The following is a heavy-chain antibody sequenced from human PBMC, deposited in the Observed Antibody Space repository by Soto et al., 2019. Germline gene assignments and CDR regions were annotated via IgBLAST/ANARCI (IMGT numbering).Heavy chain of an antibody. V-gene: IGHV3-64D*08. J-gene: IGHJ4*02. Sequence: GGSLRLSCSASGFTFSSYAMHWVRQAPGKGLEYVSAISSNGGSTYYADSVKGRFTISRDNSKNTLYLQMSSLRAEDTAVYYCVKGYYYVWGSYRSYYFDSRGQGTLVTVPS. D-gene: IGHD3-16*02. CDR3: VKGYYYVWGSYRSYYFDS. CDR1: GFTFSSYA. CDR2: ISSNGGST.